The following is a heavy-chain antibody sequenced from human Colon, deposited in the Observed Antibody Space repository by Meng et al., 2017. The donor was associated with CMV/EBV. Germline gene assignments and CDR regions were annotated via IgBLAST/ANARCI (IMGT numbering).Heavy chain of an antibody. V-gene: IGHV4-59*11. J-gene: IGHJ4*02. CDR1: GDSLRDHY. CDR2: VYYSGSA. Sequence: GSLRLSCTASGDSLRDHYWSWIRQPPGKGLEWMGYVYYSGSATYSPSLRSRITISVDTSRNQISLKLRSVTAADTAMYFCARGVGHATNNSLDHWGQGTLVTVSS. CDR3: ARGVGHATNNSLDH. D-gene: IGHD1-1*01.